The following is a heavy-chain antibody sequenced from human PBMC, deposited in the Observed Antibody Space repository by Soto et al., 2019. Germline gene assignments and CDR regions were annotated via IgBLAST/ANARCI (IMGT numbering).Heavy chain of an antibody. CDR3: ARRKLEMMYVGWFDP. CDR1: GDSISSRNW. J-gene: IGHJ5*02. V-gene: IGHV4-4*02. D-gene: IGHD2-8*01. Sequence: QVQLQESGPGLVKPSETLSLTCAVSGDSISSRNWWSWVRQTPGKGLEYIGEIHHSGSTNYNPSLKSRVTMSVEKSKSQFSLTLNSVTAADTAIYYCARRKLEMMYVGWFDPWGQGTLVTVSS. CDR2: IHHSGST.